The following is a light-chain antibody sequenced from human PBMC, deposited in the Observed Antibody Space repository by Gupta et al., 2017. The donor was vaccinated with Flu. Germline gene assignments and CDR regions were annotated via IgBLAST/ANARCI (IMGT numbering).Light chain of an antibody. CDR2: DDS. V-gene: IGLV3-21*02. Sequence: SYVLTQPPSVSVAPGQTATITCGGNNTGRKGVHWYQQRPGQAPVLVVYDDSNRPPGIPERFSGSNSGNTATLIISRVEAGDEADYYCQVWDSSSAHRVFGPATQVTVL. J-gene: IGLJ1*01. CDR3: QVWDSSSAHRV. CDR1: NTGRKG.